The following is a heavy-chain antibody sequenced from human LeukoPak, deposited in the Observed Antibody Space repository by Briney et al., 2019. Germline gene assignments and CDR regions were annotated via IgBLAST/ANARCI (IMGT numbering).Heavy chain of an antibody. Sequence: ASVKVSCKASGYTFTSYDINWVRQATGQGLEWMGRMNPNSGNTGYAQKFQGRVTITTDESTSTAYMELSSLRSEDTAVYYCASNYYDSSGYYRDDAFDIWGQGTMVTVSS. CDR2: MNPNSGNT. D-gene: IGHD3-22*01. CDR3: ASNYYDSSGYYRDDAFDI. V-gene: IGHV1-8*03. CDR1: GYTFTSYD. J-gene: IGHJ3*02.